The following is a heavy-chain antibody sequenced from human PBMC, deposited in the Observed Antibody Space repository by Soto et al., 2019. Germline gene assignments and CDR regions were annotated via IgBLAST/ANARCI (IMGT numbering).Heavy chain of an antibody. CDR3: ARTGSCTGTSCYTFDS. CDR1: GYSFTSYW. V-gene: IGHV5-10-1*01. J-gene: IGHJ4*02. CDR2: INPSDSYT. D-gene: IGHD2-2*02. Sequence: GESLKISCQGSGYSFTSYWIGWVRQRPGKGLEWMGRINPSDSYTTYSPSFQGHVTISTDKSFSTAYLQWSGLKASDTAMYYCARTGSCTGTSCYTFDSWGQGTLVTVSS.